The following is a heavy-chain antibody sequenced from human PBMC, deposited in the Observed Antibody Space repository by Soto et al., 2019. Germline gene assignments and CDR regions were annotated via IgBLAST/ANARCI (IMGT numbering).Heavy chain of an antibody. D-gene: IGHD3-9*01. Sequence: GGSLRLSCAASGFSFSTYGMHWVRQAPGKGREWVAFISNDGSNKYYADSVKGRFTISRDNSKNTLYLQMNSLRAEDKAVYYCARCRFHYNILTGYYEDDAFDIWGQGTMVTVSS. CDR3: ARCRFHYNILTGYYEDDAFDI. CDR1: GFSFSTYG. V-gene: IGHV3-30*03. J-gene: IGHJ3*02. CDR2: ISNDGSNK.